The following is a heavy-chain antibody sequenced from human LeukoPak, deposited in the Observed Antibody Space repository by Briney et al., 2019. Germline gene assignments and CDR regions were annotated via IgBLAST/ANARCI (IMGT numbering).Heavy chain of an antibody. V-gene: IGHV1-46*01. CDR2: INPSGGGT. CDR1: GCTFTNYY. CDR3: ARGGCSGGSCYSMPFDS. Sequence: ASVKVSCKASGCTFTNYYMHWVRQAPGQGLEWMGIINPSGGGTRNAQKFQGRVTMTRDTSTSTVYMELSSLRSEDTAVYYCARGGCSGGSCYSMPFDSWGQGTLVTVSS. D-gene: IGHD2-15*01. J-gene: IGHJ4*02.